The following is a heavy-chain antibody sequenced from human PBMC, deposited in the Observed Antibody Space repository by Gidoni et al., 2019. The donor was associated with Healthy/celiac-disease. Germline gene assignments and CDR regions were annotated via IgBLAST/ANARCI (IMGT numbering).Heavy chain of an antibody. D-gene: IGHD3-22*01. J-gene: IGHJ4*02. CDR1: GYTFTGYY. CDR2: INPNSGGT. Sequence: QVQLVQSGAEVKKPGASVTVSCKASGYTFTGYYMHWVRQAPGQGLEWMGWINPNSGGTNYAQKFQGRVTMTRDTSISTAYMELSRLRSDDTAVYYCARAEGDSSGYSPSDYWGQGTLVTVSS. V-gene: IGHV1-2*02. CDR3: ARAEGDSSGYSPSDY.